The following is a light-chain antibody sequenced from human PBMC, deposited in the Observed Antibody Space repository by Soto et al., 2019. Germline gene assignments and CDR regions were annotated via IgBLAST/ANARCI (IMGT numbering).Light chain of an antibody. CDR2: AAS. J-gene: IGKJ2*02. CDR1: QSISTY. V-gene: IGKV1-39*01. Sequence: DIQMTQSPSSLSASVGDRVTITCRASQSISTYLNWYQQKVGKAPKLLSYAASSLQRGVPSRFSGSGSGTDFTLTSSSLQPEDFATYYCQQSYRTPRTFGQGTNLEIK. CDR3: QQSYRTPRT.